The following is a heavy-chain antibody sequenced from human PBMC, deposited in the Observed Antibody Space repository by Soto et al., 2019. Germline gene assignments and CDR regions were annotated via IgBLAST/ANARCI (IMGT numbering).Heavy chain of an antibody. J-gene: IGHJ1*01. CDR3: ARGPSSIAVAGIRH. V-gene: IGHV1-2*04. D-gene: IGHD6-19*01. CDR1: GYTFTGYY. CDR2: INPNSGGT. Sequence: ASVNVSCKASGYTFTGYYMHWVRQAPGQGLEWMGWINPNSGGTNYAQKFQGWVTMTRDTSISTAYMELSRLRSDDTAVYYCARGPSSIAVAGIRHWGQGTLVTVSS.